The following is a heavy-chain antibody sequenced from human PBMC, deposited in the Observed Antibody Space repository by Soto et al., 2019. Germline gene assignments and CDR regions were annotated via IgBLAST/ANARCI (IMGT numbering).Heavy chain of an antibody. CDR3: ASTYCSGGSCYSPLYYYGMDV. CDR1: GYTFTSYD. D-gene: IGHD2-15*01. Sequence: GASVKVSCKASGYTFTSYDINWVRQATGQGLEWMGWMNPNSGNTGYAQKFQGRVTMTRNTSISTAYMELSSLRSEDTAVYYCASTYCSGGSCYSPLYYYGMDVWGQGTTVTVSS. CDR2: MNPNSGNT. J-gene: IGHJ6*02. V-gene: IGHV1-8*01.